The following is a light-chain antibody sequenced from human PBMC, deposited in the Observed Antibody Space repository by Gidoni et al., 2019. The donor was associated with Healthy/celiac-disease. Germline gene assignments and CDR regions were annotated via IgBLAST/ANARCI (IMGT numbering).Light chain of an antibody. Sequence: IVMPQSPATLSVSPGERATLSCRASQSVSSNLAWYQQKPGQAPRLLIYGASTRATGIPARFSGSGSGTEFTLTISSLQSEDFAVYYCQQYNNWPPWWTFGQGTKVEIK. J-gene: IGKJ1*01. CDR2: GAS. CDR3: QQYNNWPPWWT. CDR1: QSVSSN. V-gene: IGKV3-15*01.